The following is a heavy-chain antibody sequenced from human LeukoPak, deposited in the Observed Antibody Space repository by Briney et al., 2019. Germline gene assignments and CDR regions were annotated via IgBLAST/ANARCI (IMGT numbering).Heavy chain of an antibody. J-gene: IGHJ3*02. CDR3: ARDSHYYDFWSGYPTDAFDI. D-gene: IGHD3-3*01. CDR1: GFSFSTYA. CDR2: IWSDASNQ. Sequence: PGGSLRLSCAASGFSFSTYAMHWVRQAPGKGLDWVAMIWSDASNQYYADSVKGRFTISRDNSKNTLYLQMNSLRAEDTAVYYCARDSHYYDFWSGYPTDAFDIWGQGTMVTVSS. V-gene: IGHV3-30*02.